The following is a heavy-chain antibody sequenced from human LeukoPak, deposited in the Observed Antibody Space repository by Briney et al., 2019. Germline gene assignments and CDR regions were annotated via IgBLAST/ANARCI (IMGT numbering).Heavy chain of an antibody. CDR1: GGSISSSY. CDR3: ARSAADIEY. CDR2: IYYSGSTSGST. V-gene: IGHV4-59*12. Sequence: SETLSLTCTVSGGSISSSYWSWIRQPPGKGLEWIGYIYYSGSTSGSTNYNPSLKSRVTISVDTSKNHFSLHLNSVTPEDTAVYYCARSAADIEYWGQGTLVTVSS. D-gene: IGHD6-25*01. J-gene: IGHJ4*02.